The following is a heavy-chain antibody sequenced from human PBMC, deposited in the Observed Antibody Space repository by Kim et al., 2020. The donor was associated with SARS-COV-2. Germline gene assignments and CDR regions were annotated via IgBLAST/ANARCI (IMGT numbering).Heavy chain of an antibody. D-gene: IGHD3-9*01. CDR3: TRGWKLYFDP. V-gene: IGHV6-1*01. Sequence: SQTLSLTCAISGDSVSSNSAAWNWIRQSPSRGLEWLGRTYYRSKWYIEYAESVKSRTTINPDTSKNQFSLKMNSVTPEDTAVYYCTRGWKLYFDPWDQGTLVTVSS. J-gene: IGHJ5*02. CDR2: TYYRSKWYI. CDR1: GDSVSSNSAA.